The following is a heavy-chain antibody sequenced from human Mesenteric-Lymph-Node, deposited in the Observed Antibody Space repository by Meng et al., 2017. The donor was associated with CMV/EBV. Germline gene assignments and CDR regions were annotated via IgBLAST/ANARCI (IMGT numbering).Heavy chain of an antibody. V-gene: IGHV1-69*10. CDR2: IIPILGIA. Sequence: SVKVYCKASGGTFSSYAISWVRQAPGQGLEWMGGIIPILGIANYAQKFQGRVTITADKSTSTAYMELSSLRSEDTAVYYCAREGGAGTAMVYWGQGTLVTVSS. CDR3: AREGGAGTAMVY. J-gene: IGHJ4*02. CDR1: GGTFSSYA. D-gene: IGHD5-18*01.